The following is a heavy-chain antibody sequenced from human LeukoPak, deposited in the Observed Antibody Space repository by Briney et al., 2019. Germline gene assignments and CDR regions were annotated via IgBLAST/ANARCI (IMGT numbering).Heavy chain of an antibody. Sequence: PGGSLRLSCAASGFTLSSYSMNWVRQAAVKGLEWVSYLSSSSSTIYYADSVKGRFTISRDNAKNSLYLQMNSLRAEDTAVYYCARTLPYSSGSEIDYWGQGTLVTVSS. J-gene: IGHJ4*02. V-gene: IGHV3-48*01. CDR1: GFTLSSYS. D-gene: IGHD6-19*01. CDR2: LSSSSSTI. CDR3: ARTLPYSSGSEIDY.